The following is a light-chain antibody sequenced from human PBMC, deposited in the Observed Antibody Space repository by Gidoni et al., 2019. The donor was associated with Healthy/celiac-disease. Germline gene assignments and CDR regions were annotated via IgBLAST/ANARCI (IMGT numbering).Light chain of an antibody. CDR1: QDISNY. J-gene: IGKJ4*01. CDR2: DAS. V-gene: IGKV1-33*01. Sequence: DIQMTQSPSSLSASVGDRVPITCQASQDISNYLNWYQQKPGKAPKLLIYDASNLETGVPSRFSGSGSGTDFTFTISSLQPEDIATYYCQQYDNLPLTFGGGTKLEIK. CDR3: QQYDNLPLT.